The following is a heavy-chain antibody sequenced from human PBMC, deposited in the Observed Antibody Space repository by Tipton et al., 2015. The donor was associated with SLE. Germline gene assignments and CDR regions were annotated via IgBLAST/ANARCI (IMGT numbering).Heavy chain of an antibody. Sequence: LSLTCTVSGASISTYYWNWIRQPAGKGPGWIGRIFTSGSPDYNPSLKSRVTISLDTSKNQFSLRLSSVTAADTAMDFCVRELDTFDIWGQGTMVTVSS. CDR1: GASISTYY. CDR3: VRELDTFDI. V-gene: IGHV4-4*07. CDR2: IFTSGSP. J-gene: IGHJ3*02.